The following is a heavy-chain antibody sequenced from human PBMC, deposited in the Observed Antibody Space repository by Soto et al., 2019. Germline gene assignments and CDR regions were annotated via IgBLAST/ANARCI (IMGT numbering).Heavy chain of an antibody. CDR3: ARGTAYYDFWSGYDY. D-gene: IGHD3-3*01. J-gene: IGHJ4*02. CDR2: IYYSGST. V-gene: IGHV4-30-2*03. CDR1: VGSISSGAYS. Sequence: SGTRSLTCAVTVGSISSGAYSWSRIRQPAGKGLEWTGSIYYSGSTYYNPSLKSRVTISVDRSKNQSSLKLSSVTAADTAVYYCARGTAYYDFWSGYDYWGQGTLVTVHS.